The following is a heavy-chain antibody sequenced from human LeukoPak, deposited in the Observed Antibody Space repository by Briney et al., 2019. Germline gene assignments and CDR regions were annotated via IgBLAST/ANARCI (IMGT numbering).Heavy chain of an antibody. CDR2: INPNSGGT. V-gene: IGHV1-2*02. D-gene: IGHD3-22*01. Sequence: SVKVSCKASGYTFTGYYMHWVRQAPGQGLEWMGWINPNSGGTNYAQKFQGRVTMTRDTSISTAYMELSSLRSEDTAVYYCARAQNYYDSNAYIATFDYWGQGALVTVSS. CDR1: GYTFTGYY. CDR3: ARAQNYYDSNAYIATFDY. J-gene: IGHJ4*02.